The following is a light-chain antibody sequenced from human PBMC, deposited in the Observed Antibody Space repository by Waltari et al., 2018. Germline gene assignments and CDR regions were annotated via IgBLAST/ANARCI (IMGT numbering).Light chain of an antibody. CDR2: DTF. J-gene: IGKJ1*01. CDR3: QQSRDTPRT. V-gene: IGKV1-39*01. CDR1: QSIRSF. Sequence: SLSASAGDRVTITCRASQSIRSFLNWYQQKPGKAPKLLIYDTFKLQSGVPPRFSGSGSGTDFTLTINSLQPDDFATYYCQQSRDTPRTFGQGTRVEIK.